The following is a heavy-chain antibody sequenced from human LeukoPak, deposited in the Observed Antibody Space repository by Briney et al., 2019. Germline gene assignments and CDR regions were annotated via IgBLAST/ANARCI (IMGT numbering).Heavy chain of an antibody. D-gene: IGHD3-3*01. CDR2: ISGSGGST. J-gene: IGHJ4*02. CDR1: GFTFSSYE. V-gene: IGHV3-23*01. CDR3: AKDIVWSGYGSWYFDY. Sequence: GGSLRLSCAASGFTFSSYEMNWVRQAPGKGLEWVSAISGSGGSTYYADSVKGRFTISRDNSKNTLYLQMNSLRAEDTAVYYCAKDIVWSGYGSWYFDYWGQGTLVTVSS.